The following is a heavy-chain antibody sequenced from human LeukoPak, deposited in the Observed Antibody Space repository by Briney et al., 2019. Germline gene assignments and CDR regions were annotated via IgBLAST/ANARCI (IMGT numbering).Heavy chain of an antibody. V-gene: IGHV4-30-4*08. Sequence: SETLSLTCTVSGGSISSGDYYWSWIRQPPGKGLEWIGYIYYSGSTYYNPSLKSRVTISVDTSKNQFSLKLSPVTAADTAVYYCARVQDLYALDIWGQGTMVTVSS. CDR2: IYYSGST. CDR3: ARVQDLYALDI. J-gene: IGHJ3*02. CDR1: GGSISSGDYY.